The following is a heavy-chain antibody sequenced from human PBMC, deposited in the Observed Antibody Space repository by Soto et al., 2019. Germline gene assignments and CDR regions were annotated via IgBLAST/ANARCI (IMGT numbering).Heavy chain of an antibody. CDR3: AKDWGIAAAGKDYYFDY. CDR1: GFTFSSYG. J-gene: IGHJ4*02. D-gene: IGHD6-13*01. CDR2: ISYDGSNK. Sequence: LSLSCAASGFTFSSYGMHWVRQAPGKGLEWVAVISYDGSNKYYADSVKGRFTISRDNSKNTLYLQMNSLRAEDTAVYYCAKDWGIAAAGKDYYFDYWGQGTLVTVSS. V-gene: IGHV3-30*18.